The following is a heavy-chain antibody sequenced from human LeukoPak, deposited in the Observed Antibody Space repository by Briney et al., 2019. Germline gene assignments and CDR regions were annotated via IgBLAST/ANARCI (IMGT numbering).Heavy chain of an antibody. V-gene: IGHV3-9*01. Sequence: PGRSLRLSCAAAGFTFGDYAMHWVRQAPGKGLEWVSGISWNSDTISYADSVKGRFSISRDTAKNSLYLQMNSLRPEDTALYFCAKVGGLGSYYKSPYFASWGQGTLVTVSS. CDR3: AKVGGLGSYYKSPYFAS. J-gene: IGHJ4*02. CDR2: ISWNSDTI. CDR1: GFTFGDYA. D-gene: IGHD3-10*01.